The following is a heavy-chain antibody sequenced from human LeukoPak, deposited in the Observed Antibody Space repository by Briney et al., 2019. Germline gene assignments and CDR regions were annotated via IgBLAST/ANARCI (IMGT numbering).Heavy chain of an antibody. D-gene: IGHD2-2*01. CDR3: ATQHIVVVPAAYVDY. J-gene: IGHJ4*02. CDR2: ISGSGGST. V-gene: IGHV3-23*01. Sequence: GGSLRLSCAASGFTFSSYEMNWVRQAPGKGLEWVSAISGSGGSTYYADSVKGRFTISRDNSKNTLYLQMNSLRAEDTAVYYCATQHIVVVPAAYVDYWGQGTLVTVSS. CDR1: GFTFSSYE.